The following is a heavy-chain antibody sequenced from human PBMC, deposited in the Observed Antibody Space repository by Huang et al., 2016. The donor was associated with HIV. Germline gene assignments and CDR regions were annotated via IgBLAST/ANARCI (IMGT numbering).Heavy chain of an antibody. CDR2: IKQDESEK. CDR3: ATKTAAMDI. D-gene: IGHD1-7*01. Sequence: VESGGRLVQPGGSIRLSCVGSTFTCGAYWMSCVSKSPGKGLEWVANIKQDESEKYYVESVKGRFNISRDNAKKVLFLEMNNVRVEDTATYYCATKTAAMDIWGQGTTVTVS. CDR1: TFTCGAYW. J-gene: IGHJ6*02. V-gene: IGHV3-7*01.